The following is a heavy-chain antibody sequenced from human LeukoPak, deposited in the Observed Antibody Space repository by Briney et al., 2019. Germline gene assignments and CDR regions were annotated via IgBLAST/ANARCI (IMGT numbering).Heavy chain of an antibody. Sequence: GGSLRLSCAASGFTFSSYGMHWVRQAPGKGPEWVAVIWYDGSNKYYADSVKGRFTISRDNSKNTLYLQMNSLRAEDTAVYYCAKVVYFDWLWDYWGQGTLVTVSS. CDR3: AKVVYFDWLWDY. D-gene: IGHD3-9*01. CDR1: GFTFSSYG. V-gene: IGHV3-33*06. J-gene: IGHJ4*02. CDR2: IWYDGSNK.